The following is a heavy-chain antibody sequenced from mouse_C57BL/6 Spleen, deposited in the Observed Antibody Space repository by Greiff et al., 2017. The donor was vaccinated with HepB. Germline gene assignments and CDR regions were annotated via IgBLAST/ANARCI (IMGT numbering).Heavy chain of an antibody. Sequence: EVQVVESGEGLVKPGGSLKLSCAASGFTFSSYAMSWVRQTPEKRLEWVAYISSGGDYIYYADTVKGRFTISRDNARNTLYLQMSSLKSEDTAMYYCTRDRNYYGSSYDAMDYWGHRTSVTVSS. CDR2: ISSGGDYI. D-gene: IGHD1-1*01. J-gene: IGHJ4*01. CDR3: TRDRNYYGSSYDAMDY. CDR1: GFTFSSYA. V-gene: IGHV5-9-1*02.